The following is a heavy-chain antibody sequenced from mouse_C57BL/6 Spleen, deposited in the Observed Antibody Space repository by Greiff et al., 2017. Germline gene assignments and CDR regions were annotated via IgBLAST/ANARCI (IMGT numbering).Heavy chain of an antibody. CDR2: ISSGSSTI. Sequence: EVKLVESGGGLVKPGGSLKLSCAASGFTFSDYGMHWVSQAPETGLEWVAYISSGSSTIYYADTVKGRFTISRDNAKNPLFLQMTSLRSEDTAMYYCARPAHATDYFGCWGKATTLAFS. CDR3: ARPAHATDYFGC. D-gene: IGHD3-2*02. CDR1: GFTFSDYG. V-gene: IGHV5-17*01. J-gene: IGHJ2*01.